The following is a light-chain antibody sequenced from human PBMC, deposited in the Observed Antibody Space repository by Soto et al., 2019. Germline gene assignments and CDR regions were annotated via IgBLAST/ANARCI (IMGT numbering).Light chain of an antibody. J-gene: IGKJ1*01. CDR3: QQSYSTPQT. CDR2: AAS. Sequence: DIQVTQNTSSLSASVGDRVTITCRASQSISSYLNWYQQKPGKAPKLLIYAASSLQSGVPSRFSGSGSGTDFTLTISSLQPEDFATYYCQQSYSTPQTFGQGTNV. CDR1: QSISSY. V-gene: IGKV1-39*01.